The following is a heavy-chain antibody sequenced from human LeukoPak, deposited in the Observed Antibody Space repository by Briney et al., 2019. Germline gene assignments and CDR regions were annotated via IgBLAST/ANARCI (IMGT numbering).Heavy chain of an antibody. J-gene: IGHJ5*02. Sequence: ASVKVSCKASGYTCTSYDINWVRQATGQGLEWMGWMNPNSGNTGYAQKFQGRVTMTRNTSISTAYMELSSLRSEDTAVYYCARGRAAAGRRGWFDPWGQGTLVTVSS. CDR3: ARGRAAAGRRGWFDP. D-gene: IGHD6-13*01. CDR1: GYTCTSYD. CDR2: MNPNSGNT. V-gene: IGHV1-8*01.